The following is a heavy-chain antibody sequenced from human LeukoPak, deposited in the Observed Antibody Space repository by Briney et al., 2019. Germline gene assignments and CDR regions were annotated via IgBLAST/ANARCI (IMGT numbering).Heavy chain of an antibody. CDR2: ISSSSSYI. J-gene: IGHJ6*02. CDR1: GFTFSSYS. CDR3: AKGHTGGV. D-gene: IGHD2-21*01. Sequence: GGPLRLSCAASGFTFSSYSMNWVRQAPGKGLEWVSSISSSSSYIYYADSVKGRFTISRDNSKNTLYLQMNSLRAEDTAVYYCAKGHTGGVWGQGTTVTVSS. V-gene: IGHV3-21*01.